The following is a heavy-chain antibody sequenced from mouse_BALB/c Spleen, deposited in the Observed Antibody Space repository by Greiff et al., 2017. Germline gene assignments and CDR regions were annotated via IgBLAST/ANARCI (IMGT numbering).Heavy chain of an antibody. CDR3: ANRDYYAMDY. D-gene: IGHD2-14*01. V-gene: IGHV1S56*01. CDR1: GYTFTSYY. Sequence: VQLQQSGPELVKPGASVKMSCKASGYTFTSYYIHWVKQRPGQGLEWIGWIYPGDGSTKYNEKFKGKTTLTADKSSSTAYMLLSSLTSEDSAIYFCANRDYYAMDYWGQGTSVTVS. J-gene: IGHJ4*01. CDR2: IYPGDGST.